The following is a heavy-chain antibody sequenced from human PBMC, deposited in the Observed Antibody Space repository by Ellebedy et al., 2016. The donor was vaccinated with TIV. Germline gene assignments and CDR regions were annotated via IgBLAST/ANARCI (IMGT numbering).Heavy chain of an antibody. CDR2: INPRGGST. J-gene: IGHJ6*02. D-gene: IGHD3-3*01. CDR1: GYTFTSYF. V-gene: IGHV1-46*01. Sequence: ASVKVSCKASGYTFTSYFMHWVRQAPGQGLEWMGIINPRGGSTSYAQKFQGRVTMTRDTSTSTVYMELSSLRYDDTAVYYCARHLRFLEWPLYYSTYGLDVWGQGTTVTVSS. CDR3: ARHLRFLEWPLYYSTYGLDV.